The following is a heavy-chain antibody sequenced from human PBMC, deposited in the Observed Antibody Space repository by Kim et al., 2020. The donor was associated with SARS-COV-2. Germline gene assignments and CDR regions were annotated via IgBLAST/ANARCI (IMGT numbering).Heavy chain of an antibody. D-gene: IGHD3-10*01. CDR3: ARDYYGSGSYFAFDI. J-gene: IGHJ3*02. Sequence: ARKFQGRVTITADESTSTAYMELSSLRSEDTAVYYCARDYYGSGSYFAFDIWGQGTMVTVSS. V-gene: IGHV1-69*01.